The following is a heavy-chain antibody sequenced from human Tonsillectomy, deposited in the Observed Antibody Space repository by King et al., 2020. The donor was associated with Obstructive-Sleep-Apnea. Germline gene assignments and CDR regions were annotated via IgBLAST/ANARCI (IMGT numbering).Heavy chain of an antibody. CDR2: MYYRGTT. V-gene: IGHV4-39*07. CDR3: ARGPRHYYYGMDV. Sequence: QLQESGPGLVKPSETLSLTCTVSGGSISSSSYYWGWIRQPPGKGLEWIGSMYYRGTTYYNPSLKSRVTISVDTSKNQFSLKLSSVTAADTAVYYFARGPRHYYYGMDVWGQGTTVTVSS. CDR1: GGSISSSSYY. J-gene: IGHJ6*02.